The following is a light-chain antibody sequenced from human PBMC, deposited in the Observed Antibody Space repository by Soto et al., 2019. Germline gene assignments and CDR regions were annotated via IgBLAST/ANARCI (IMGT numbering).Light chain of an antibody. CDR2: LGS. CDR1: QSLLHSNGYIY. J-gene: IGKJ4*01. V-gene: IGKV2-28*01. Sequence: IVMTQSPLSLPVTPGEPASISCRSSQSLLHSNGYIYLDWYLQKPGQSPQLLIYLGSNRASGVPDRFSGSGSGTDFTLKISRVEAEDVGVYYCMQALQTQLTFGGGTKVEIK. CDR3: MQALQTQLT.